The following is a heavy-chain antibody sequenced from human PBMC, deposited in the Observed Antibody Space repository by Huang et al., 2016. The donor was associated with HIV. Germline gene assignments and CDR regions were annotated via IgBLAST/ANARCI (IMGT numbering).Heavy chain of an antibody. CDR3: ARGFNYYASDNLGVYYFDS. J-gene: IGHJ4*02. D-gene: IGHD3-10*01. CDR2: IKHNGKI. CDR1: GGAFRGSS. V-gene: IGHV4-34*02. Sequence: QVQLKQWGAGLLKPSETLSLTCAVYGGAFRGSSWTWIRQFPEKGLEWIGDIKHNGKIMYNPYLSARVTISTDTSKNHFSLHLTSVTAADTALYYCARGFNYYASDNLGVYYFDSWGLGTLVTVSP.